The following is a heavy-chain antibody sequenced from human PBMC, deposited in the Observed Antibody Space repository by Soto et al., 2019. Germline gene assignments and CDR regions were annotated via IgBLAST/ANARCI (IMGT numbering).Heavy chain of an antibody. CDR3: VRDSPYSSALYEGFDS. CDR2: ISSSSATI. J-gene: IGHJ4*02. D-gene: IGHD3-22*01. Sequence: PGGSLRLSCEGSGFTFSSYSMNWVRQTPGKGLEWVSYISSSSATIYYADSVEGRFTISRDNAKKSLYLQMNSLRDEDTAVYFCVRDSPYSSALYEGFDSWGQGTLVTVSS. CDR1: GFTFSSYS. V-gene: IGHV3-48*02.